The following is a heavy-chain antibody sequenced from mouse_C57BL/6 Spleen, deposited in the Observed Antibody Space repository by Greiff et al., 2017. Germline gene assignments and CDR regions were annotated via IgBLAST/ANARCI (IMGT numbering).Heavy chain of an antibody. CDR1: GYTFTSYW. Sequence: VQLQQPGAELVKPGASVKMSCKASGYTFTSYWLTWVKQRPGQGLEWIGDIYPGSGSTNYNEKFKSKATLTVDTSSSTAYMQLCSLTSEDSAVYYCARSQESYYYAMDYWGQGTSVTVSS. CDR3: ARSQESYYYAMDY. D-gene: IGHD3-1*01. V-gene: IGHV1-55*01. J-gene: IGHJ4*01. CDR2: IYPGSGST.